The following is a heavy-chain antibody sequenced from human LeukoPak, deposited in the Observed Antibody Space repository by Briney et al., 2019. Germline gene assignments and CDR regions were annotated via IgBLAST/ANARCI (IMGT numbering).Heavy chain of an antibody. D-gene: IGHD6-13*01. J-gene: IGHJ4*02. CDR2: INSDGSST. V-gene: IGHV3-74*01. CDR3: ARDLSSSWYSWPSDY. Sequence: PGGSLRLSCAASGFTFSSYWMHWVRQAPGKGLVWVSRINSDGSSTSYADSVKCRFTISRDNAKNTLYLQMNSLRAEDTAVYYCARDLSSSWYSWPSDYWGQGTLVTVSS. CDR1: GFTFSSYW.